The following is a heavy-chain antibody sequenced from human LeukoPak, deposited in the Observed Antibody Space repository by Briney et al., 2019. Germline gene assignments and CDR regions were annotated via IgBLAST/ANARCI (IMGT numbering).Heavy chain of an antibody. CDR2: ISSSGGVT. J-gene: IGHJ4*02. D-gene: IGHD6-13*01. Sequence: GGSLRLSCATSGLTFTRYAVSWVRQAPGKGLEWVSGISSSGGVTYSADSVKGRFTISRDNSKNTLYLQMNSLRAEDTAVYYCAKDVSSWSWRATEADYWGQGTLVTVSS. CDR3: AKDVSSWSWRATEADY. V-gene: IGHV3-23*01. CDR1: GLTFTRYA.